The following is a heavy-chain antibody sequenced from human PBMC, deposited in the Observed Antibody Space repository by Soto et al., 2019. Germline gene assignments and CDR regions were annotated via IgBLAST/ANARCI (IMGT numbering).Heavy chain of an antibody. D-gene: IGHD2-2*01. J-gene: IGHJ2*01. V-gene: IGHV3-48*02. CDR1: GFTFSCYI. CDR2: IASTSWNI. Sequence: PGGSLRLSCAASGFTFSCYIMNWVRQAPGKGLEWVSYIASTSWNIYYADTVKGRFTISRDNAKNSLYLQMNSLRDEDTAVYYCARGPSAAAPLSDWYFDLWGRGTLVTVSS. CDR3: ARGPSAAAPLSDWYFDL.